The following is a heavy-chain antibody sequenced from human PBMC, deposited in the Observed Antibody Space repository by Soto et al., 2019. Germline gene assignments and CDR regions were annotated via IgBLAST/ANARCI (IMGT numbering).Heavy chain of an antibody. CDR1: GFTFSSYS. Sequence: GGSLRLSCAASGFTFSSYSMNWVRQAPGKGLEWVSSISSSSSYIYYADSVKGRFTISRDNAKNSLYLQMNSLRAEDTAVYYCARALPRGVVVVAATHNWFDPWGQGTLVTVSS. CDR2: ISSSSSYI. CDR3: ARALPRGVVVVAATHNWFDP. V-gene: IGHV3-21*01. D-gene: IGHD2-15*01. J-gene: IGHJ5*02.